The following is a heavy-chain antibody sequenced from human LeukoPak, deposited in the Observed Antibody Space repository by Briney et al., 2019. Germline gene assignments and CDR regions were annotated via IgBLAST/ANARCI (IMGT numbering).Heavy chain of an antibody. CDR3: ARAGEEYQLQAANWFDP. Sequence: SVKVSCKASGGTFSSYAISWVRQAPGQGLEWMGGIIPISGTANYAQKFQGRVTITADESTSTAYMELSSLRSEDTAVYYCARAGEEYQLQAANWFDPWGQGTLVTVSS. CDR2: IIPISGTA. CDR1: GGTFSSYA. J-gene: IGHJ5*02. V-gene: IGHV1-69*13. D-gene: IGHD2-2*01.